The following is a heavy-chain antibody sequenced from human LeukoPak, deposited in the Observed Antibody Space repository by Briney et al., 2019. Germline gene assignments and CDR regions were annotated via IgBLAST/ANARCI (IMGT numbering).Heavy chain of an antibody. CDR2: INPSGGST. CDR3: ARGGTKKSYYYDSSGFPDAFDI. D-gene: IGHD3-22*01. CDR1: GYTFTSYY. J-gene: IGHJ3*02. Sequence: ASVKVSCKASGYTFTSYYMHWVRQAPGQGLEWMGIINPSGGSTSYAQKFQGRVTMTRDTSTSTVYMELSSLRSEDTAVYYCARGGTKKSYYYDSSGFPDAFDIWGQGTMVTVSS. V-gene: IGHV1-46*01.